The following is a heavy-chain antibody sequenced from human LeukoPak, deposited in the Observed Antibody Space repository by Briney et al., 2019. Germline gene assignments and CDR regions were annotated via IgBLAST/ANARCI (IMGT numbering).Heavy chain of an antibody. Sequence: GGSLRLSCVASGFTFSHYWMSWVRQAPGKGLEWVANVKEDGSIEDYVDSVKGRFTVSRDNAKNSLYLEMNSLRVEDTAVYYCVSQQVAPPWGQGTLVIVSS. J-gene: IGHJ5*02. CDR1: GFTFSHYW. D-gene: IGHD5-12*01. CDR3: VSQQVAPP. V-gene: IGHV3-7*01. CDR2: VKEDGSIE.